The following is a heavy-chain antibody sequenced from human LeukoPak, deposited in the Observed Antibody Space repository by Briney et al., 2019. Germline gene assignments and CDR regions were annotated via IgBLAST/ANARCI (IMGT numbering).Heavy chain of an antibody. CDR2: IYYSGST. V-gene: IGHV4-59*01. CDR3: ARDSIAARGRAFDY. D-gene: IGHD6-6*01. Sequence: SETLSLTCTVSGGSLSSYYWSWIRQPPGKGLEGIGYIYYSGSTNYNPSLKSRVTISVDTSKNQFSLKLSSVTAADTAVYYCARDSIAARGRAFDYWGQGTLVTVSS. J-gene: IGHJ4*02. CDR1: GGSLSSYY.